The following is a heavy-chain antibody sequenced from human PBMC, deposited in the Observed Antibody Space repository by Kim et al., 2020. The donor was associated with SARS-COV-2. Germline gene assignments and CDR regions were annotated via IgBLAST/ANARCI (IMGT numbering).Heavy chain of an antibody. CDR3: AAELGATYYYYGMDV. J-gene: IGHJ6*02. D-gene: IGHD1-26*01. Sequence: QKFQERVTITGDMSTSTAYMELSSLRSEDTAVYYCAAELGATYYYYGMDVWGQGTTVTVSS. V-gene: IGHV1-58*01.